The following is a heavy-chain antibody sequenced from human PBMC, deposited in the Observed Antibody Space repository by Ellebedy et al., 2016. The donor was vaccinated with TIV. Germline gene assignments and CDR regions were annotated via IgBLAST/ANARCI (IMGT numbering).Heavy chain of an antibody. CDR3: ASEYQLPWEGPRYGMDV. CDR1: GFTFSSYS. J-gene: IGHJ6*02. D-gene: IGHD2-2*01. V-gene: IGHV3-48*04. Sequence: GESLKISXAASGFTFSSYSMNWVRQAPGKGLEWVSYISSSSSTIYYADSVKGRFTISRDNAKNSLYLQMNSLRAEDTAVYYCASEYQLPWEGPRYGMDVWGQGTTVTVSS. CDR2: ISSSSSTI.